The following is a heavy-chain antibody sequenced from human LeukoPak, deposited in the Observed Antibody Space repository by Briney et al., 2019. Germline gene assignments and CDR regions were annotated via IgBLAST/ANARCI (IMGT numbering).Heavy chain of an antibody. V-gene: IGHV4-59*01. CDR2: IHYSGSS. CDR1: GGSISGYY. CDR3: AREGAVAGFDY. Sequence: PSETLSLTCTVSGGSISGYYWNWIRQPPGKGLEWIGYIHYSGSSNNNPSLKSRVTISVDTSKNQFSLRLSSVTAADTAVYYCAREGAVAGFDYWGQGTLVTVSS. D-gene: IGHD6-19*01. J-gene: IGHJ4*02.